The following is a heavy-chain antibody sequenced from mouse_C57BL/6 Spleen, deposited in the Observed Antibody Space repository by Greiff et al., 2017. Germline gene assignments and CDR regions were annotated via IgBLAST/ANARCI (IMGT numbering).Heavy chain of an antibody. J-gene: IGHJ3*01. D-gene: IGHD3-1*01. CDR2: IYPGDGDT. CDR1: GYAFSSSW. Sequence: VPLQQSGPELVKPGASVKISCKASGYAFSSSWMNWVKQRPGKGLEWIGRIYPGDGDTNYNGKFKGKATLTADKSSSTAYMQLSSLTSEDSAVYFCARSGGAPWFAYWGQGTLVTVSA. CDR3: ARSGGAPWFAY. V-gene: IGHV1-82*01.